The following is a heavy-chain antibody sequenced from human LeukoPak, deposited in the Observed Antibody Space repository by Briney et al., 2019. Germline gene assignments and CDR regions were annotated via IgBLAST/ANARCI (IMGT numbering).Heavy chain of an antibody. J-gene: IGHJ4*02. Sequence: PSETLSLTCTVSGGSISGYYWTWIRQPPGKGLEWIVYIYYSGSTKYYPSLASRVTISLDTSKNQFSLVLSSVAAADTAVYYCARSVAVHGREIDLWGQGTLVTVSS. V-gene: IGHV4-59*01. CDR3: ARSVAVHGREIDL. CDR1: GGSISGYY. D-gene: IGHD6-19*01. CDR2: IYYSGST.